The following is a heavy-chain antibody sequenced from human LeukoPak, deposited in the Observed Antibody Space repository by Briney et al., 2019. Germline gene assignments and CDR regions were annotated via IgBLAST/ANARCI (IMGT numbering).Heavy chain of an antibody. V-gene: IGHV4-59*12. CDR2: IYYSGST. CDR1: GGSISSYY. CDR3: ARVSGGGYEIDY. Sequence: SETLSLTCTVSGGSISSYYWSWIRQPPGKGLEWIGYIYYSGSTNYNPSLKSRVTMSVDTSKNQFSLKLSSVTAADTAVYYCARVSGGGYEIDYWGQGTLVTVSS. D-gene: IGHD5-12*01. J-gene: IGHJ4*02.